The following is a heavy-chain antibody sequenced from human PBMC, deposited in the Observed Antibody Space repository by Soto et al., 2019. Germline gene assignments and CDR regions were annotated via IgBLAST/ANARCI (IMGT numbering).Heavy chain of an antibody. CDR3: ARDQRICWYGTDYYVMDF. Sequence: XGSLRLSCAASGFTFSSYSMNWVRQAPGKGLEWVSYISSSSSTIYYADSVKGRFTINRDNAKSSLYLQMNSRRDEDTAVYYCARDQRICWYGTDYYVMDFWGQGTTVTVYS. CDR1: GFTFSSYS. V-gene: IGHV3-48*02. J-gene: IGHJ6*02. D-gene: IGHD6-13*01. CDR2: ISSSSSTI.